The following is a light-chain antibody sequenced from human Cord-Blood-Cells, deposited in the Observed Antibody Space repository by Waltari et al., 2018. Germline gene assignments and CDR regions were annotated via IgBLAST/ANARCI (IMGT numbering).Light chain of an antibody. J-gene: IGKJ1*01. CDR3: QQYYSTPQT. CDR2: WAS. Sequence: DIVMTQSPDSLAVSLGERATINCKSSQGVLYSSNNKNYLAWYQQEPGQPPKLLIYWASTRESGVPDRFSGSGSGTDVTLTISSLQAVDVAVYYCQQYYSTPQTFGQGTKVEIK. V-gene: IGKV4-1*01. CDR1: QGVLYSSNNKNY.